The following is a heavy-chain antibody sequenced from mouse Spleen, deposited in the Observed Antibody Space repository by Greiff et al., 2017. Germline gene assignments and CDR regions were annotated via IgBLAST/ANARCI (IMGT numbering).Heavy chain of an antibody. D-gene: IGHD5-1*01. Sequence: VQLQQSGPELVKPGASVKISCKASGYTFTDYYMNWVKQSHGKSLEWIGDINPNNGGTSYNQKFKGKATLTVDKSSSTAYMELRSLTSEDSAVYYCARWGTYHWYFDVWGAGTTVTVSS. V-gene: IGHV1-26*01. CDR1: GYTFTDYY. J-gene: IGHJ1*01. CDR3: ARWGTYHWYFDV. CDR2: INPNNGGT.